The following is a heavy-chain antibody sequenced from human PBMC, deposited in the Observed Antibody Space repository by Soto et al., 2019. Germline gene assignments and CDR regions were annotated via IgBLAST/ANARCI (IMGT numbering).Heavy chain of an antibody. CDR3: ARGTLWSSSSSSNDY. V-gene: IGHV7-4-1*01. D-gene: IGHD6-6*01. J-gene: IGHJ4*02. Sequence: ASLKVSCKASGYTFTSYAMNGGRQAPGQGLEGMGWINTNPGNPTNAQGFTVRFVFSLDTSVITAYLQIRSLKAEDSAAYYCARGTLWSSSSSSNDYWGQGTLVTVSS. CDR2: INTNPGNP. CDR1: GYTFTSYA.